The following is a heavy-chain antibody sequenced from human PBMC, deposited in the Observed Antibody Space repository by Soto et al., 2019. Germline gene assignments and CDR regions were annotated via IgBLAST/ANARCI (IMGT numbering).Heavy chain of an antibody. CDR2: IYYSGNT. CDR3: AREGGESSDGLYYFDS. V-gene: IGHV4-30-4*01. Sequence: PSETLSLTCTVSGGSTSSDNYWSWIRQPPGKGLEWIGHIYYSGNTDYNPSLKSRLAISIDTSKNQFSLKLSSVTAADTAVFFCAREGGESSDGLYYFDSWGQGSLVTVSS. CDR1: GGSTSSDNY. D-gene: IGHD3-16*01. J-gene: IGHJ4*02.